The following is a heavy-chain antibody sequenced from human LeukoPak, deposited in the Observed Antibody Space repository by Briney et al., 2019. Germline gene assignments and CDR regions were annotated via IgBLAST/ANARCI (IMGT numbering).Heavy chain of an antibody. Sequence: SEALSLTCTVSGYSISSGYHWGWIRQPPGKGLEWIGSIYHSGSTYYNPSLKSRVTISVDTSKNQFSLKLRSVTAADTAVYYCARVVQSTDSSGFYLPEYFQHWGQGTLVTVSS. V-gene: IGHV4-38-2*02. J-gene: IGHJ1*01. CDR1: GYSISSGYH. CDR3: ARVVQSTDSSGFYLPEYFQH. D-gene: IGHD3-22*01. CDR2: IYHSGST.